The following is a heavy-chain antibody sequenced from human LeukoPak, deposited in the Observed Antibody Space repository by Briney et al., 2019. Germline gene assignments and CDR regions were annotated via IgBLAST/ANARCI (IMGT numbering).Heavy chain of an antibody. V-gene: IGHV1-8*01. CDR1: GYTFTSYD. CDR2: MNPKSGNT. J-gene: IGHJ4*02. CDR3: ARVTGSIDY. Sequence: ASVKVSCKASGYTFTSYDINWVRLATGQGLEWMGWMNPKSGNTGYAQKFQGRVTMTRDTSISTAYMELGSLRSEDTAVYYCARVTGSIDYWGQGTLVTVSS. D-gene: IGHD1-26*01.